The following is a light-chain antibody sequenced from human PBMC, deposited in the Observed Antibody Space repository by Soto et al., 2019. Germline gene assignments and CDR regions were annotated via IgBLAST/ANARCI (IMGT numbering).Light chain of an antibody. CDR2: RSD. V-gene: IGLV1-47*01. Sequence: QAVVTQPPSASATPGQRVTISCSGSSSNIGSNYVYWYQQLPGTAPKLLIYRSDQRPSGVPDRFSGSKSGTSASLAISGLRSEDEANYYCAAWDDSLSGRVFGGGTKVTVL. CDR3: AAWDDSLSGRV. CDR1: SSNIGSNY. J-gene: IGLJ2*01.